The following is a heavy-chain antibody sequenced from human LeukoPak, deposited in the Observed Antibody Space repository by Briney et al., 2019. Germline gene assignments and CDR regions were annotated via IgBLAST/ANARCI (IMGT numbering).Heavy chain of an antibody. CDR3: ARGRSQLWSDDAFDI. CDR2: ISYDGSNK. Sequence: PGGSLRLSCAASGFTFSSYAMHWVRQAPGKGLEWVAVISYDGSNKYYADSVKGRFTISRDNSKNTLYLQMNSLRAEDTAVYYCARGRSQLWSDDAFDIWGRGTMVTVSS. V-gene: IGHV3-30-3*01. D-gene: IGHD5-18*01. CDR1: GFTFSSYA. J-gene: IGHJ3*02.